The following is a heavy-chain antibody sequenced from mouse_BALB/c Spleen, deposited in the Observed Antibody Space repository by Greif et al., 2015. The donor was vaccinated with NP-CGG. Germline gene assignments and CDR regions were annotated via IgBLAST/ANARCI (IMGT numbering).Heavy chain of an antibody. V-gene: IGHV10S3*01. D-gene: IGHD2-3*01. CDR2: IRSKSNNYAT. J-gene: IGHJ3*01. CDR1: GSTFNTNA. CDR3: VRGGYYSSFAY. Sequence: EVKLVESGGGLVQPEGSLKLSCAASGSTFNTNAMNWVRQAPGKGLEWVARIRSKSNNYATYYADSVKDRFTISRDDSQSMLYLQMNNLKTEDTAMYYCVRGGYYSSFAYWGQGTLVTVSA.